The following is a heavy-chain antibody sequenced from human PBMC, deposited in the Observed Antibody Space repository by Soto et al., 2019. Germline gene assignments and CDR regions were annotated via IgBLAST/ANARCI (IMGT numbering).Heavy chain of an antibody. CDR2: IWYDGSNK. Sequence: PGGSLRLSCAASGFTFSSYGMHWVRQAPGKGLEWVAVIWYDGSNKYYADSVKGRFTISRGNSKNTLYLQMNSLRAEDTAVYYCARDDQGMEMNWFDPWGQGTLVTVSS. V-gene: IGHV3-33*01. CDR1: GFTFSSYG. D-gene: IGHD2-2*01. J-gene: IGHJ5*02. CDR3: ARDDQGMEMNWFDP.